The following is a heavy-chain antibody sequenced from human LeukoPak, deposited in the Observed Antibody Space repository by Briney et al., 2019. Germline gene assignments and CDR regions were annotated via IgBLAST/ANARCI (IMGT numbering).Heavy chain of an antibody. CDR3: ARFHPNWGLDY. V-gene: IGHV4-4*07. CDR2: IDTSGNT. J-gene: IGHJ4*02. CDR1: GGSISSYY. Sequence: SETLSLTCTVSGGSISSYYWSWIRQPAGKGLEWIGRIDTSGNTNYKPSLKSRVTMSVDTSKNQFSLKMTSVTAADTAVHYCARFHPNWGLDYWGQGILVTVSS. D-gene: IGHD7-27*01.